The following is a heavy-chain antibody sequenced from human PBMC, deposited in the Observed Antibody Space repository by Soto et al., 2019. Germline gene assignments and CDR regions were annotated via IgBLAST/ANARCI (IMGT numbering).Heavy chain of an antibody. V-gene: IGHV3-49*03. CDR2: IRSKVNGGTT. Sequence: GGSLRLSCSVSGFTFGDYAMSWFRQAPGKGLEWVGFIRSKVNGGTTQYAASVRGRFTISRDDSKSIAYLQMNSLKTEDTAVYYCSSLSSGWYLDLAGPKNWFDPWGQGTLVTVSS. CDR1: GFTFGDYA. D-gene: IGHD6-19*01. J-gene: IGHJ5*02. CDR3: SSLSSGWYLDLAGPKNWFDP.